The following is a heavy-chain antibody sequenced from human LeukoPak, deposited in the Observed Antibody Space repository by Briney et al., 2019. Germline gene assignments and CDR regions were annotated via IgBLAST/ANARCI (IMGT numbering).Heavy chain of an antibody. J-gene: IGHJ5*02. CDR1: GYTFTSYD. CDR2: MNPNSGNT. CDR3: ARGLRIIAAAGRVGQYCFDP. Sequence: SVKVSCEASGYTFTSYDINWVRQATGHGREWMGWMNPNSGNTGYAQKFQGRVTTTRNTSISTAYIELRSRRSEDAAVYYYARGLRIIAAAGRVGQYCFDPWGQGTLVTVSS. V-gene: IGHV1-8*03. D-gene: IGHD6-13*01.